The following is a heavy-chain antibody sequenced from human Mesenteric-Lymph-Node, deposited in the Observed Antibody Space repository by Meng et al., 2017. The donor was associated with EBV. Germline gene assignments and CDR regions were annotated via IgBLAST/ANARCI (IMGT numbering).Heavy chain of an antibody. D-gene: IGHD2-15*01. CDR1: GFTFSSNA. Sequence: VGLMESGGGLVQPGGSLTLSCAASGFTFSSNAMGWFRQAPGKGLEWISTASSGGGPIYYTDSMRGRFTVSRDSSKSTLYLHMNSLGADDTAVYYCAKEDGYYGYFDFWGQGTLVTVSS. CDR2: ASSGGGPI. J-gene: IGHJ4*02. V-gene: IGHV3-23*01. CDR3: AKEDGYYGYFDF.